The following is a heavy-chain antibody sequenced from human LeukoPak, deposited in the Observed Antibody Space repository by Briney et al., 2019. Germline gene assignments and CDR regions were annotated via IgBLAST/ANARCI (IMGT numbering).Heavy chain of an antibody. CDR2: ITSSGRTI. Sequence: PGGSLRLSCAASGFIFSDYYIIWIRQTPGKGLEWVSYITSSGRTIYYADSAKGRFTISRDNAKNSLYLQMNSLRAEDTAVYYCAKGSSSFFFHYWGQGTLVTVSS. J-gene: IGHJ4*02. CDR1: GFIFSDYY. V-gene: IGHV3-11*01. D-gene: IGHD6-6*01. CDR3: AKGSSSFFFHY.